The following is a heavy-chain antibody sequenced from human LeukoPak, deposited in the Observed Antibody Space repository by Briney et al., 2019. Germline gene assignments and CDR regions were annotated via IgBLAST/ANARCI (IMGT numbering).Heavy chain of an antibody. CDR2: IKQDGSEK. Sequence: GGSLRLSCAASGFTFSSYWMSWVRQAPGKGPEWVANIKQDGSEKYYVDSVKGRFTISRDNAKNSLYLQMNSLRAEDTAVYYCAKKYSSGWYSYFDYWGQGTLVTVSS. J-gene: IGHJ4*02. D-gene: IGHD6-19*01. CDR3: AKKYSSGWYSYFDY. V-gene: IGHV3-7*03. CDR1: GFTFSSYW.